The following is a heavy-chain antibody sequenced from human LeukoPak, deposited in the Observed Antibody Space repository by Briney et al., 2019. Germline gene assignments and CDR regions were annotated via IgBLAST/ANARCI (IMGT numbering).Heavy chain of an antibody. J-gene: IGHJ5*02. CDR2: INHSGST. D-gene: IGHD2-8*01. CDR3: ARVPRRDIVLMVYAPLGWFDP. Sequence: PSETLSLTCAVYGGSFSGYYWSWIRQPPGKGLEWIGEINHSGSTNYNPSLKSRVTISVDTSKNQFSLKLSSVTAADTAVYYCARVPRRDIVLMVYAPLGWFDPWGQGTLVTVSS. CDR1: GGSFSGYY. V-gene: IGHV4-34*01.